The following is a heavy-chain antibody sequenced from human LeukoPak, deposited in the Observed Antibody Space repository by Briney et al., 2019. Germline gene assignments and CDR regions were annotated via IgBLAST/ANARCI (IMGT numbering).Heavy chain of an antibody. V-gene: IGHV3-23*01. D-gene: IGHD6-6*01. CDR2: ISGNGDST. CDR3: ARARVEYSSSLYYYYYMDV. CDR1: GFTFSSFG. Sequence: GGSLRLSCAASGFTFSSFGMSWVRQAPGKGLEWVSTISGNGDSTYYADSVKGRFTISRDNSKNTLYLQMNSLRAEDTAVYYCARARVEYSSSLYYYYYMDVWGKGTTVTVSS. J-gene: IGHJ6*03.